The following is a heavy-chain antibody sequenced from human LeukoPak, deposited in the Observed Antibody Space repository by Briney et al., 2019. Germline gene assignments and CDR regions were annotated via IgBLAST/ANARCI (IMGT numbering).Heavy chain of an antibody. Sequence: ASVKVSCKVSGYTLTELSMHWVRQARGKGLEWMGDFDPQDGETIYAQKFEGRVTMTEDTSRDTAYMELSSLRSEDTAMYYCATIQYLVASYYYGSGNYYKFFDYWGQGTLVTVSS. CDR1: GYTLTELS. CDR2: FDPQDGET. D-gene: IGHD3-10*01. CDR3: ATIQYLVASYYYGSGNYYKFFDY. V-gene: IGHV1-24*01. J-gene: IGHJ4*02.